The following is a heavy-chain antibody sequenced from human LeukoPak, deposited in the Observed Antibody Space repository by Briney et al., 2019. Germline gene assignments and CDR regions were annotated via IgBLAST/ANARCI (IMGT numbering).Heavy chain of an antibody. J-gene: IGHJ4*02. Sequence: GGSLRLSCAASGFTFTSYAMSWVRQAPGKGLEWVSGISGSGGSTYYADSVKGRLTISRDNWKNTLYLQMNSLRAEDTAIYYCVSHYHNSGDILGHFHYWGQGTLVTVSS. CDR1: GFTFTSYA. D-gene: IGHD3-22*01. CDR2: ISGSGGST. V-gene: IGHV3-23*01. CDR3: VSHYHNSGDILGHFHY.